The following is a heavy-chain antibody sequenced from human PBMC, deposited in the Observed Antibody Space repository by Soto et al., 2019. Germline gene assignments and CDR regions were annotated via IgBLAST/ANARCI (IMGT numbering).Heavy chain of an antibody. Sequence: QVQLVQSGAEVKKPGASVKVSCKASGYTFTSYGFSWVRQAPRQGLEWMGWISTYNGNTKYAQKLQGRVTMTTDTSTSTAYMELRSLRSDDTAVYYCARDRRGYYDSSWVYWGQGTLVPVSS. V-gene: IGHV1-18*01. CDR3: ARDRRGYYDSSWVY. D-gene: IGHD3-22*01. CDR1: GYTFTSYG. J-gene: IGHJ4*02. CDR2: ISTYNGNT.